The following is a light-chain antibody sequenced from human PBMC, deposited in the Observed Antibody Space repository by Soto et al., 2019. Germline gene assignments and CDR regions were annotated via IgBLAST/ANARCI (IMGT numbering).Light chain of an antibody. CDR2: DVS. J-gene: IGKJ1*01. Sequence: IVLTQSPVTLSLSPGERATLSCRASQNISSYLIWYQQKPGQAPRLLMYDVSNRATGIQARFSGSGSGTDFTLTIRSLEPEDLAVYYCKQRSNWPRTFGQGTKVDIK. CDR1: QNISSY. CDR3: KQRSNWPRT. V-gene: IGKV3-11*01.